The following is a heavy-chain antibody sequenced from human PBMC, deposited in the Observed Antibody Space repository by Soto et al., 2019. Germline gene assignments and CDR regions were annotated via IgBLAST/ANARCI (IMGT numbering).Heavy chain of an antibody. D-gene: IGHD4-17*01. Sequence: TLSLTCAVSGGSISSSNWWSWVRQPPGKGLEWIGEIYHSGITNYNPSLKSRVTISVDKSKNQFSLKLSSVTAADTAVYYCARGGGVYGDSDAFDIWGQGTMVNVSS. CDR3: ARGGGVYGDSDAFDI. J-gene: IGHJ3*02. CDR2: IYHSGIT. V-gene: IGHV4-4*02. CDR1: GGSISSSNW.